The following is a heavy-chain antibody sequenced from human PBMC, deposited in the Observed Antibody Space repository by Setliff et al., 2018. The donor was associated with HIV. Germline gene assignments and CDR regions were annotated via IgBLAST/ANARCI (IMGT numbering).Heavy chain of an antibody. Sequence: KPSETLSLTCTVSGGSISRGGYYWSWIRQHPGKGLEWMGYIYYSGNTYYSPSLESRVTITIDTSKNQFSLKLSSLTAADTAVYYCASSSGWYGAAQFDPWGQGTRVTVSS. D-gene: IGHD6-19*01. V-gene: IGHV4-31*03. J-gene: IGHJ5*02. CDR1: GGSISRGGYY. CDR2: IYYSGNT. CDR3: ASSSGWYGAAQFDP.